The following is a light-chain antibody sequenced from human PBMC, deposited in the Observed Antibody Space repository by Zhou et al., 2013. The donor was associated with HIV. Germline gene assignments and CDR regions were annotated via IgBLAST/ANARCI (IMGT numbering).Light chain of an antibody. V-gene: IGKV1-12*01. CDR2: AAS. CDR1: QDISRW. Sequence: DIQMTQSPSSVSASVGDRVTITCRASQDISRWLAWYQQKPGKAPKLLMYAASNLQSAVPSRFSGSGSGTEFTLTISSLQADDFATYYCQEYNSLMYTFGQGTKLDIK. J-gene: IGKJ2*01. CDR3: QEYNSLMYT.